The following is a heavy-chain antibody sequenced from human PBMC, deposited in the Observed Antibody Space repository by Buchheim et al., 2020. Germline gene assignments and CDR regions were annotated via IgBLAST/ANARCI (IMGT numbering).Heavy chain of an antibody. J-gene: IGHJ6*03. CDR1: GGTFSSYA. CDR2: IIPIFGTA. CDR3: ARDNSEWLVLGGYYYYYMDV. Sequence: QVQLVQSGAEVKKPGSSVKVSCKASGGTFSSYAISWVRQAPGQGLEWMGGIIPIFGTANYAQKFQGSVTITADESTSTAYMELSSLRSEDTAVYYCARDNSEWLVLGGYYYYYMDVWGKGTT. V-gene: IGHV1-69*01. D-gene: IGHD6-19*01.